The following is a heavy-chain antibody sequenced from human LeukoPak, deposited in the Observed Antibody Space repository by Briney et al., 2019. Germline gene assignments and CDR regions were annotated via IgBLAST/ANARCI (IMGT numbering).Heavy chain of an antibody. Sequence: ASVKVSCKGSGYTFTGYYIHWVRQAPGQRLEWMGWINPNSGGTNYALKFQDRVTMTRDTSINTVYMELTSLRFDDTAVYYCAIDGGDTLLRGVTNWFDPWGQGTLVTVSS. CDR1: GYTFTGYY. CDR2: INPNSGGT. D-gene: IGHD3-10*01. V-gene: IGHV1-2*02. CDR3: AIDGGDTLLRGVTNWFDP. J-gene: IGHJ5*02.